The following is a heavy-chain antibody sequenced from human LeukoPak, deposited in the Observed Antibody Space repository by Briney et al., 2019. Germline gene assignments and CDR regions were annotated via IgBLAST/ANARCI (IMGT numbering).Heavy chain of an antibody. J-gene: IGHJ4*02. D-gene: IGHD6-19*01. V-gene: IGHV4-39*01. CDR3: ARSSIAVDGPYYFDY. CDR2: IYYSGST. Sequence: SETLSLTCTVSGGSISSSSYYWGWIRQPPGKGLEWIGSIYYSGSTYYNPSLKSRVTISVDTSKNQFSLKLSSVTAADTAVYYCARSSIAVDGPYYFDYWGQGTLVTVSS. CDR1: GGSISSSSYY.